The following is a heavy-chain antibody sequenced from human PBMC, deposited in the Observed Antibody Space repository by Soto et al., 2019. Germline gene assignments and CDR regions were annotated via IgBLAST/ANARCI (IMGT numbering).Heavy chain of an antibody. CDR3: ARDQGCHLSHFDY. CDR1: GASISSYY. Sequence: SETLSLTCTVSGASISSYYWSWIRQPAGKGLEWIGRIYTSGSTNYNPTLKSRVTMSVDTSKDQSSLKLSSVTAADTAVYYCARDQGCHLSHFDYWGQGTLVTVSS. CDR2: IYTSGST. J-gene: IGHJ4*02. V-gene: IGHV4-4*07.